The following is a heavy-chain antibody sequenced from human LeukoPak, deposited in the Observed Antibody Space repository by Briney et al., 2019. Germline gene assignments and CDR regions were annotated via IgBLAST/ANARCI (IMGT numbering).Heavy chain of an antibody. CDR1: GSTFSSYA. CDR2: ISYDGSNK. D-gene: IGHD6-13*01. CDR3: ARDSLRQQLVMDY. Sequence: GRSVRLSCAASGSTFSSYAVPWVRQAPGEGLEWVAVISYDGSNKYYAASVKGRFTISRENSKNTLYLQMNSLRAEDTAVYYCARDSLRQQLVMDYWGQGTLVTVSS. J-gene: IGHJ4*02. V-gene: IGHV3-30-3*01.